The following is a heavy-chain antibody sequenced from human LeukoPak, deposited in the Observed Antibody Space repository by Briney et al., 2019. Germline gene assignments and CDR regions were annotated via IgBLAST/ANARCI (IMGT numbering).Heavy chain of an antibody. Sequence: GASVKVSCKASGYTFTSYDINWVRQATGQGLEWMGWMNPNSGNTGYAQKFQGRVTMTRNTSISTAYMELGSLRSEDTAVYYCARGFPTGDRAGVDYWGQGTLVTVSS. CDR3: ARGFPTGDRAGVDY. V-gene: IGHV1-8*01. CDR1: GYTFTSYD. J-gene: IGHJ4*02. CDR2: MNPNSGNT. D-gene: IGHD7-27*01.